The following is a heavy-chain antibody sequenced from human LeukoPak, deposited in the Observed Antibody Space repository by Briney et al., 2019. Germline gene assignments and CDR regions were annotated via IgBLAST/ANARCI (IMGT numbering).Heavy chain of an antibody. CDR3: AHTPGIAVAGTENWFDP. V-gene: IGHV2-5*02. J-gene: IGHJ5*02. Sequence: SGPTLVNPPQTLTLTCTFSGFSLSTRGVGVGWIRQPPGKALEWLALIYWDDDKRYSPSLKSRLTITKDTSKNQVVLTMTNMDPVDTATYYCAHTPGIAVAGTENWFDPWGQGTLVTVSS. CDR1: GFSLSTRGVG. D-gene: IGHD6-19*01. CDR2: IYWDDDK.